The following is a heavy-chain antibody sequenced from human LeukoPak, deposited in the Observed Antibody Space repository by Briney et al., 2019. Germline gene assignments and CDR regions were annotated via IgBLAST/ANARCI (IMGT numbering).Heavy chain of an antibody. V-gene: IGHV1-46*01. Sequence: ASVKVSCKASGYTFTSYYMHWVRQAPGQGLEWMGIINPSGGSTSHAQKFQGRVTMTRDTSTSTVYMELSSLRSEDTAVYYCARGPLDYYDSSGGGDYWGQGTLVTVSS. CDR1: GYTFTSYY. CDR3: ARGPLDYYDSSGGGDY. CDR2: INPSGGST. D-gene: IGHD3-22*01. J-gene: IGHJ4*02.